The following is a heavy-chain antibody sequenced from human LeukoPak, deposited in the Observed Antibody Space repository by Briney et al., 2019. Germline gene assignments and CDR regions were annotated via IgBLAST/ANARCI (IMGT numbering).Heavy chain of an antibody. CDR1: GFTFSSYW. Sequence: PGGSLRLSCAASGFTFSSYWMSWVRQAPGKGLEWVAIIKQDGSEKYYVDSVKGRFTISRDNAKNSLYLQMNSLRAEDTAVYYCARDGSLGPGYFDYWGQGTLVTVSS. V-gene: IGHV3-7*03. J-gene: IGHJ4*02. CDR2: IKQDGSEK. CDR3: ARDGSLGPGYFDY. D-gene: IGHD1-14*01.